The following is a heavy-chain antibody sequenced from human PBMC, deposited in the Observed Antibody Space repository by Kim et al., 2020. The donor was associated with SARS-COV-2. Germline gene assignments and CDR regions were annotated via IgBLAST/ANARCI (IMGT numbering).Heavy chain of an antibody. Sequence: ADSVKGRFTISRDNAKTSLYLQMNGLRAEDTAVYYCARDWEAAGPYGMDVWGQGTTVTVSS. V-gene: IGHV3-21*01. J-gene: IGHJ6*02. CDR3: ARDWEAAGPYGMDV. D-gene: IGHD6-13*01.